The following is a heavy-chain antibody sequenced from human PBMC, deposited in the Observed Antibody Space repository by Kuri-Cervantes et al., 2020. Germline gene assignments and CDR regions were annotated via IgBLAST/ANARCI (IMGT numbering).Heavy chain of an antibody. CDR1: GFTFSSYA. D-gene: IGHD6-19*01. CDR2: ISGSGGST. J-gene: IGHJ3*02. CDR3: AKVEGGGWEDAFDI. Sequence: GSLRLPCAASGFTFSSYAMGWVRQAPGKGLEWVSAISGSGGSTYYAGSVKGRFTISRDNSKNTLYLQMNSLRAEDTAVYYCAKVEGGGWEDAFDIWGQGTMVTVSS. V-gene: IGHV3-23*01.